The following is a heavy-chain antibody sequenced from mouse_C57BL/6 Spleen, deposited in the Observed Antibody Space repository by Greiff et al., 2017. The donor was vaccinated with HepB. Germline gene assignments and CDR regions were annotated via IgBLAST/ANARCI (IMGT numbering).Heavy chain of an antibody. CDR2: IYPRSGNT. Sequence: VQLQESGAELARPGASVKLSCKASGYTFTSYGISWVKQRTGQGLEWIGEIYPRSGNTYYNEKFKGKATLTADKSSSTAYMELRSLTSADSAVDFCARVQADYYGSSPFDYWGQDSTLTVSS. D-gene: IGHD1-1*01. CDR1: GYTFTSYG. CDR3: ARVQADYYGSSPFDY. J-gene: IGHJ2*01. V-gene: IGHV1-81*01.